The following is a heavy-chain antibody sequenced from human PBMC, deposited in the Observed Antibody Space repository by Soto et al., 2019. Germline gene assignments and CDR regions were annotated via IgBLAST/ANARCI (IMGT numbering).Heavy chain of an antibody. CDR3: TRDASRDSSARGWFDP. CDR1: GFTFRSFT. V-gene: IGHV3-21*02. Sequence: EVQLVESGGGLVKPGGSLRLSCAASGFTFRSFTMNWVRQAPGKGLEWVSTISSNSAYIYYTDALRGRFTISRDNAKNSLHLQMNSLRAEDTGVYYCTRDASRDSSARGWFDPWGPGTLVTVSS. CDR2: ISSNSAYI. J-gene: IGHJ5*02. D-gene: IGHD6-13*01.